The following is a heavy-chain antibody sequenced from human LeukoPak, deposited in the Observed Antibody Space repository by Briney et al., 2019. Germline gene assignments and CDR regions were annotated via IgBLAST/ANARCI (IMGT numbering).Heavy chain of an antibody. V-gene: IGHV4-59*01. CDR2: IYYSGST. Sequence: SETLSLTCTVSGGSISSYYWSWIRQPPGKGLEWIGYIYYSGSTNYNPSLKSRVTISVDTSKNQFSQKLSSVTAADTAVYYRARMGSRYGSGSYPKSWFDPWGQGTLVTVSS. CDR1: GGSISSYY. CDR3: ARMGSRYGSGSYPKSWFDP. J-gene: IGHJ5*02. D-gene: IGHD3-10*01.